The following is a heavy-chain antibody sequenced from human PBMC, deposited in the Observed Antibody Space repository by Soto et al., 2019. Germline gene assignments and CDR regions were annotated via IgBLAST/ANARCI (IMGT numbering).Heavy chain of an antibody. CDR3: AKDPTNTVTTINDAFDI. CDR1: GFTFISYA. J-gene: IGHJ3*02. D-gene: IGHD4-4*01. V-gene: IGHV3-23*01. Sequence: PGGSLRLSCAASGFTFISYAMSWVLQAPGKGLEWVSAISGSGGSTYYADSVKGRFTISRDNSKNTLYLQMNSLRAEDTAVYYCAKDPTNTVTTINDAFDIWGQGTMVTVSS. CDR2: ISGSGGST.